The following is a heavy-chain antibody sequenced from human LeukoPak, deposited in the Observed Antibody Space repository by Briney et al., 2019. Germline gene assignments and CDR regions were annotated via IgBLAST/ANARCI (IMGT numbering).Heavy chain of an antibody. J-gene: IGHJ4*02. CDR3: ARRRLGNYYFDY. CDR2: IYPGGSDT. CDR1: GYSFSSYW. Sequence: GECLQISCKASGYSFSSYWIGWLRHMPGKGLEWMGIIYPGGSDTRYTRSFQGQVIISADNSISTAYLQWSSLRASDTAMYYCARRRLGNYYFDYWGQGTLVTVSS. D-gene: IGHD6-19*01. V-gene: IGHV5-51*01.